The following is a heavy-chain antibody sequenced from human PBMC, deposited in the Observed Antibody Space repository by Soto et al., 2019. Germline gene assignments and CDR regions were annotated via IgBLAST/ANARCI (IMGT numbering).Heavy chain of an antibody. J-gene: IGHJ5*02. V-gene: IGHV5-51*01. CDR1: GYSFTNYW. CDR3: VRSVGSTTGWFDP. Sequence: GESLKISCHGSGYSFTNYWIGWVRQLPGKGLEWMGFIYPGDSHSRYSRSFEGQVTISADKSSSTAYLHWSSLKASDTAMYYCVRSVGSTTGWFDPWGQGTLVTVSS. CDR2: IYPGDSHS. D-gene: IGHD1-26*01.